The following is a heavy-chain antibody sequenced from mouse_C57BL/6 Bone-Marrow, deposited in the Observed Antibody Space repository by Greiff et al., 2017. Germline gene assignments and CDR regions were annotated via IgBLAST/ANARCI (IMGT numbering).Heavy chain of an antibody. CDR2: IYPRSGNT. V-gene: IGHV1-81*01. Sequence: QVQLKESGAELARPGASVKLSCKASGYTFTSYGISWVKQRTGQGLEWIGEIYPRSGNTYYNEKFKGKATLTVNKSSSTAYMELRSLASEDSAVYYCAREGGNYGGAMDYWGQGTSVTVSS. CDR3: AREGGNYGGAMDY. CDR1: GYTFTSYG. D-gene: IGHD2-1*01. J-gene: IGHJ4*01.